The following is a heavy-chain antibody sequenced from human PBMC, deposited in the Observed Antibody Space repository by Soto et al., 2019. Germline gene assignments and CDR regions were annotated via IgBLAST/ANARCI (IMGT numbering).Heavy chain of an antibody. J-gene: IGHJ4*02. V-gene: IGHV1-18*01. CDR2: INAFNGNT. D-gene: IGHD2-15*01. CDR3: ARENSGIDY. Sequence: RASVQVSCKASGYTFTSYDIGWLRQAPGQGLEWMGWINAFNGNTNYAQKVQDRVTMTTDTSTSTAYMELRSLRSDDTAVYYCARENSGIDYWGQGTLVTVSS. CDR1: GYTFTSYD.